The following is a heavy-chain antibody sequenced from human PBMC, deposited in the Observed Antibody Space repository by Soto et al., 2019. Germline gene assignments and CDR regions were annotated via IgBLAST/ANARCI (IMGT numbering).Heavy chain of an antibody. Sequence: GGSLRLSCAASGFTFSNAWMNWVRQAPGKGLEWVGRIKSKTDGGTTDYAAPVKGRFTISRDDSKNTLYLQMNSLKTEDTAVYYCARPSGKYGDYYFDYWGQGTLVTVSS. V-gene: IGHV3-15*07. CDR1: GFTFSNAW. D-gene: IGHD4-17*01. CDR2: IKSKTDGGTT. J-gene: IGHJ4*02. CDR3: ARPSGKYGDYYFDY.